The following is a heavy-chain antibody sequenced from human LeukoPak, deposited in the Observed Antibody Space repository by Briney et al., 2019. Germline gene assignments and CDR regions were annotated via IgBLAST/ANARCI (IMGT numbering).Heavy chain of an antibody. J-gene: IGHJ1*01. Sequence: GGSLRLSCAASRFTFRTYAMHWVRQAPGKGLEWVAGISNDGTNEDHADSVKGRFTISRDNSKNTLYLQMNSLRAEDTAIYYCARDRIAVAGMGAFQHWGQGTLVTVSS. CDR2: ISNDGTNE. CDR3: ARDRIAVAGMGAFQH. D-gene: IGHD6-19*01. CDR1: RFTFRTYA. V-gene: IGHV3-30-3*01.